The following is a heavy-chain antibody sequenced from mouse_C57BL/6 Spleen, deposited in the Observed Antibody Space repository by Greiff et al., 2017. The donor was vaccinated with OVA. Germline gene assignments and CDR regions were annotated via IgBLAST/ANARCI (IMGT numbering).Heavy chain of an antibody. Sequence: VQGVESGAELVRPGTSVKVSCKASGYAFTNYLIEWVKQRPGQGLEWIGVINPGRGGTNYNEKFKGKATLTADKSSSTAYMQLSSLTSEDSAVDFCARGDGRGYFDVWGTGTTVTVSS. CDR2: INPGRGGT. CDR1: GYAFTNYL. J-gene: IGHJ1*03. D-gene: IGHD1-1*01. CDR3: ARGDGRGYFDV. V-gene: IGHV1-54*01.